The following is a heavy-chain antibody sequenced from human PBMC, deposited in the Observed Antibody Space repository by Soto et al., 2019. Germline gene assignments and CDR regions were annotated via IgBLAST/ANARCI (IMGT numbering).Heavy chain of an antibody. Sequence: QVHLVQSGVEVKTPGASVKVSCQASGYTFFTYDISWVRQAPGQGLEWMGGNSTYSGDTKYAQKFPGRVTMTTDTSTTTAYLELRSLRSDDTAVYYCARHHGPTTSENWFDPWGQGTLVTVSS. J-gene: IGHJ5*02. CDR3: ARHHGPTTSENWFDP. D-gene: IGHD5-12*01. V-gene: IGHV1-18*01. CDR1: GYTFFTYD. CDR2: NSTYSGDT.